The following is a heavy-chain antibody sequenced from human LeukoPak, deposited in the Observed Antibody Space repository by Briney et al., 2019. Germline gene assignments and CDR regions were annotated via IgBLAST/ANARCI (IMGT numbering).Heavy chain of an antibody. V-gene: IGHV7-4-1*02. CDR3: ARGQGYAGSYYFDY. J-gene: IGHJ4*02. CDR1: GYSFRYFA. D-gene: IGHD3-10*01. CDR2: INTNTGNP. Sequence: ASVKVSCKASGYSFRYFAMSWLRQAPGQGLEWMGWINTNTGNPTYAQGFTGRFVFSLDTSVSTAFLQISSLKAEDTAVYYCARGQGYAGSYYFDYWGQGTLVTVSS.